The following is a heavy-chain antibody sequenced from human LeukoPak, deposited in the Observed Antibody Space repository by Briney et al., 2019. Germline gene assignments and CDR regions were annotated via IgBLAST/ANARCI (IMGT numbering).Heavy chain of an antibody. Sequence: GGSLRLSCAASGFTFSSYAMHWVRQAPGKGLEYVSAISSNGGSTYYANSVKGRFTISRDNSKNTLYLRMGSLRAEDMAVYYCARGSPTTVTPDFDYWGQGTLVTVSS. V-gene: IGHV3-64*01. D-gene: IGHD4-17*01. J-gene: IGHJ4*02. CDR2: ISSNGGST. CDR1: GFTFSSYA. CDR3: ARGSPTTVTPDFDY.